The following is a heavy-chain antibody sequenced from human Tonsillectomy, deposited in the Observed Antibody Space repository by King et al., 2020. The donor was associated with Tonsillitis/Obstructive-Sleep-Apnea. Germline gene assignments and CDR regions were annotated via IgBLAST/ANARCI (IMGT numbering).Heavy chain of an antibody. CDR2: IYPGDSDT. CDR3: ARHDVMGGYENSYYLDV. D-gene: IGHD5-12*01. V-gene: IGHV5-51*01. CDR1: GYSFTNYW. Sequence: QLVQPGAEVKKPGESLKISCKGSGYSFTNYWIGWVRQMPGKGLEWMGIIYPGDSDTIYSPSFQDQVTISADKSISAAYLQWSSLKASDTAMYYCARHDVMGGYENSYYLDVWGKGTTVTVSS. J-gene: IGHJ6*03.